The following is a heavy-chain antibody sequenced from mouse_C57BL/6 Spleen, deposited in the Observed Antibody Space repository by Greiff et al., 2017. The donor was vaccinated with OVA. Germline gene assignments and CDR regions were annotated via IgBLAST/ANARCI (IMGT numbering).Heavy chain of an antibody. Sequence: QVQLKEPGAELARPGASVKLSCKASGYTFTSYGISWVKQRTGQGLEWIGEIYPRSGNTYYNEKFKSKATLTADTSSSTAYMELRSLTSEDAAVYFCARRGATVSDAMDFWGQGTSVTVST. CDR2: IYPRSGNT. D-gene: IGHD1-1*01. CDR1: GYTFTSYG. CDR3: ARRGATVSDAMDF. J-gene: IGHJ4*01. V-gene: IGHV1-81*01.